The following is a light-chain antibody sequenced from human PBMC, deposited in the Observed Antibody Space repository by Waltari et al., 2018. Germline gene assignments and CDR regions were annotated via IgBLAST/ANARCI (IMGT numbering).Light chain of an antibody. CDR3: LQRGNWL. J-gene: IGKJ4*01. CDR2: DTS. Sequence: ELVLTQSPATLSLSPGERATLSCRASHTIDNLLAWYQQKPGQAPRLLIYDTSTRATGTPARFSGSGSGADFTLTISSLETEDFAVYYCLQRGNWLFGAGTRVEI. CDR1: HTIDNL. V-gene: IGKV3-11*01.